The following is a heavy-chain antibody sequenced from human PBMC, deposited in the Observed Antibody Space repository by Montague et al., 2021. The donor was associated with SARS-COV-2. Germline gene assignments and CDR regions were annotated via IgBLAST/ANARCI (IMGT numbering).Heavy chain of an antibody. J-gene: IGHJ4*02. V-gene: IGHV4-4*02. CDR3: ARERVGPTRVLNYFDH. D-gene: IGHD3-10*01. Sequence: SETLSLTCTVSGGSISSSNWWGWVRQSQGKGLEWIGEIYQSGSTNYNPSLRSRVTISVDKSKNQFSLKLSSMTAADTAVYYCARERVGPTRVLNYFDHWGQGTLVTVSS. CDR2: IYQSGST. CDR1: GGSISSSNW.